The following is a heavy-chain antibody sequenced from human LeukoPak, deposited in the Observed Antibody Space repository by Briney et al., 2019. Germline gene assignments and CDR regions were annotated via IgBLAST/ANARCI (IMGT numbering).Heavy chain of an antibody. CDR2: INPSGGST. CDR1: VYTFTSYY. CDR3: ARDRIIPMVRGVMDYYYYYGMDV. D-gene: IGHD3-10*01. J-gene: IGHJ6*02. V-gene: IGHV1-46*03. Sequence: AASVKVSCKASVYTFTSYYMHWVRQAPGQGLEWMGIINPSGGSTSYAQKFQGRVTMTRDTSTSTVYMELSSLRSEDTAVYYCARDRIIPMVRGVMDYYYYYGMDVWGQGTTVTVSS.